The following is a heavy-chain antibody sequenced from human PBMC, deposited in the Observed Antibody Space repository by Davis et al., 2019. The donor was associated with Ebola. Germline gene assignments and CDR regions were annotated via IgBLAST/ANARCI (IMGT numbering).Heavy chain of an antibody. Sequence: PGGSLRLSCPASGFTFSSYAMHWVRQAPGKGLEWVAVISYDGSNKYYADSVKGRFTISRDNSKNTLYLQMNSLRAEDTAVYYCARGQRPCGGDCYFYYYYGMDVWGKGTTVTVSS. J-gene: IGHJ6*04. V-gene: IGHV3-30-3*01. CDR2: ISYDGSNK. D-gene: IGHD2-21*02. CDR1: GFTFSSYA. CDR3: ARGQRPCGGDCYFYYYYGMDV.